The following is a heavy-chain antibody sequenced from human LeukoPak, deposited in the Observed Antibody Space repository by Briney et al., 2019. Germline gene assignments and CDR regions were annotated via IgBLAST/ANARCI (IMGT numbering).Heavy chain of an antibody. Sequence: GGSLRLSCAVSGITFSNHGMNWVRQAPGKGLEWVSGVSTSGDVKWYADSVKGRFIISRDNSKNTLYLQMSSLRAEDTAVYYCAQDGASIRFDNWGQGTLVTVSS. CDR1: GITFSNHG. CDR2: VSTSGDVK. J-gene: IGHJ4*02. D-gene: IGHD3-16*01. V-gene: IGHV3-23*01. CDR3: AQDGASIRFDN.